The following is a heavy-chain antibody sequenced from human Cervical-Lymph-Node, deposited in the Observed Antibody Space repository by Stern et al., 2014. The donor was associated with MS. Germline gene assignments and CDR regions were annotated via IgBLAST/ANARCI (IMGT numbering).Heavy chain of an antibody. V-gene: IGHV3-30*04. CDR3: AREGRHMVATRLFDY. J-gene: IGHJ4*02. CDR2: ISYDGSNK. CDR1: GFTFSSYA. D-gene: IGHD5-12*01. Sequence: QMQLVQSGGGVVQPGRSLRLSCAASGFTFSSYAMHWVRQAPGKGLEWVAVISYDGSNKYYADSVKGRFTISRDNSKNTLYLQMNSLRAEDTAVYYCAREGRHMVATRLFDYWGQGTLVTVSS.